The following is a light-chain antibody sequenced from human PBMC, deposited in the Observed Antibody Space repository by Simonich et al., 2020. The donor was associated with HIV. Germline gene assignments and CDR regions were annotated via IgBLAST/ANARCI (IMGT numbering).Light chain of an antibody. Sequence: DIQMTQSPSTLSASVGDRVTITCRASQSISSGLAWYQQKPGKAPKLLIYKASSLESGVPSRFSGSGSGTEFTLTISSLQPDDVATYYCQQDKSYSKTFGQGTKVEIK. V-gene: IGKV1-5*03. J-gene: IGKJ1*01. CDR2: KAS. CDR1: QSISSG. CDR3: QQDKSYSKT.